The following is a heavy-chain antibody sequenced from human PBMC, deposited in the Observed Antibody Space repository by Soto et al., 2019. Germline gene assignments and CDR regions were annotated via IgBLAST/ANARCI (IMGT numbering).Heavy chain of an antibody. CDR3: AKSSGWYEDYGPYGMDV. J-gene: IGHJ6*02. Sequence: GGSLRLSCAASGFTFSSYGMHWVRQAPGKGLEWVAVISYDGSNKYYADSVKGRFTISRDNSKNTLYLQMNSLRAEDTAVYYCAKSSGWYEDYGPYGMDVWGQGTTVTVSS. CDR2: ISYDGSNK. CDR1: GFTFSSYG. D-gene: IGHD6-19*01. V-gene: IGHV3-30*18.